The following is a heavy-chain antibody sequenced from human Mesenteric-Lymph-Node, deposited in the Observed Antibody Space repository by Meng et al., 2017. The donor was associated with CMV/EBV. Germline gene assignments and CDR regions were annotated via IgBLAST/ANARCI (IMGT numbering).Heavy chain of an antibody. CDR1: CYSISSGYY. Sequence: SETLSLTCTVSCYSISSGYYWGWIRQPPGKGLAWIGRIYHSGSTYYNPALKSRVTISVDTSKNQFSLKPSTVTAADTAVYYCARGRRQQLGKTNWFDPWGQGTLVTVSS. V-gene: IGHV4-38-2*02. D-gene: IGHD6-13*01. CDR3: ARGRRQQLGKTNWFDP. CDR2: IYHSGST. J-gene: IGHJ5*02.